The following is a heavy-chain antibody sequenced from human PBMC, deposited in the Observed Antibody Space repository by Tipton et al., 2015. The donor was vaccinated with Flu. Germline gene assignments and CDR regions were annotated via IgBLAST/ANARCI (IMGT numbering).Heavy chain of an antibody. CDR2: IKQDGSEK. J-gene: IGHJ4*02. Sequence: LSLTCAASGFTLSSYWMSWVRQAPGKGLEWVANIKQDGSEKYYVDSVKGRFTISRDNAKNSLYLQMNSLRVEDTAVYYCVRAIAAAGSRWGQGTLVTVSS. CDR3: VRAIAAAGSR. CDR1: GFTLSSYW. D-gene: IGHD6-13*01. V-gene: IGHV3-7*01.